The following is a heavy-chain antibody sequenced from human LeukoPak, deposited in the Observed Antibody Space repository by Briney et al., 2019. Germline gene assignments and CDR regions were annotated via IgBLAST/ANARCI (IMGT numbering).Heavy chain of an antibody. CDR1: GFTFSNAW. CDR2: IKSKTDGGTT. Sequence: GGSLRLSCTASGFTFSNAWMSWVRQAPGKGLEWVGRIKSKTDGGTTDYAVPVKGRFTISRDDSKNTLYLQMNNLRAEDTAVYYCAALDHGRDFWGQGALVTVSS. CDR3: AALDHGRDF. J-gene: IGHJ4*02. V-gene: IGHV3-15*05.